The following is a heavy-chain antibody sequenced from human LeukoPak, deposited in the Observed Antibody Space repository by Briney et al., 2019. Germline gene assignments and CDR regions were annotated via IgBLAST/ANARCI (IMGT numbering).Heavy chain of an antibody. V-gene: IGHV4-39*07. CDR1: GGSISSSSYY. CDR2: IYYSGST. Sequence: SETLSLTCTVSGGSISSSSYYWGWIRQPPGKGLEWIGSIYYSGSTYYNPSLKSRVTISVDTSKNQFSLKLSSVTAADTAVYYCARDLGDTAMVNFGYWGQGTLVTVSS. D-gene: IGHD5-18*01. J-gene: IGHJ4*02. CDR3: ARDLGDTAMVNFGY.